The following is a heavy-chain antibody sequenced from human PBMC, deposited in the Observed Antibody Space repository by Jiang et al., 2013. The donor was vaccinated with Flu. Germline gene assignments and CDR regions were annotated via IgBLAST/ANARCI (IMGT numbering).Heavy chain of an antibody. CDR3: ARHGYRRGFRPYYFDF. CDR1: GYSISSGYY. V-gene: IGHV4-38-2*01. CDR2: LYHSGST. D-gene: IGHD6-13*01. Sequence: VQLVESGPRLVKPSETLSLNCAVSGYSISSGYYWAWIRQSPGKGLEWIASLYHSGSTYYNPSLRSRVTISIHTSTNHFSLNLNSVTAADTAVYFCARHGYRRGFRPYYFDFWGQGTLVTVSS. J-gene: IGHJ4*02.